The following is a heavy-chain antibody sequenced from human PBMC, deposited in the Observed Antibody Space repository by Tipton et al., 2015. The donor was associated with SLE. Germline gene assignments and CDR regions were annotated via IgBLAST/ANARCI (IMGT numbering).Heavy chain of an antibody. CDR2: IYYSGST. V-gene: IGHV4-59*01. J-gene: IGHJ6*03. Sequence: TLSLTCTVSGGSISSYYWSWIRQPPGKGLEWIGYIYYSGSTNYNPSLKSRVTISVDTSKNQFSLKLSSVTAADTAVYYCARSPPRPLGYYYYYYYMDVWGKGTTVTVPS. CDR1: GGSISSYY. D-gene: IGHD7-27*01. CDR3: ARSPPRPLGYYYYYYYMDV.